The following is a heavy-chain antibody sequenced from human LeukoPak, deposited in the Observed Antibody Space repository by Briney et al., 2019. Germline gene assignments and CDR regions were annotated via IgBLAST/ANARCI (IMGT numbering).Heavy chain of an antibody. D-gene: IGHD2-15*01. V-gene: IGHV4-4*07. CDR3: AREGRSSSSGY. CDR2: ISASGNT. J-gene: IGHJ4*02. CDR1: GGSISSYY. Sequence: SETLSLTCTVSGGSISSYYWTWIRQPAGKGLEWIGRISASGNTNYSPSLKSRVTMSVDASKNQFSLKLSSVTAADTAVCYCAREGRSSSSGYWGQGTLVTVSS.